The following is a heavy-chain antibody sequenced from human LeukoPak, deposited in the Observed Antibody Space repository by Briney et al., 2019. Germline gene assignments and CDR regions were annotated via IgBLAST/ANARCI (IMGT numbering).Heavy chain of an antibody. CDR3: ARDDFWSGFYYFDY. CDR1: GYTFTSYG. J-gene: IGHJ4*02. Sequence: GASVKVSCKASGYTFTSYGISWLRQAPGQGLEWMGWISAYNGNTNYAQKLQGRVTITTDTSTSTAYMELRSLRSDDTAVYYCARDDFWSGFYYFDYWGQGTLVTVSS. V-gene: IGHV1-18*01. CDR2: ISAYNGNT. D-gene: IGHD3-3*01.